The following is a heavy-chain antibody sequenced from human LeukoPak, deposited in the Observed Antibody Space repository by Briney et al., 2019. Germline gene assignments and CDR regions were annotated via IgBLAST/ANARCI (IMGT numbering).Heavy chain of an antibody. CDR3: TAEKNGSPHY. CDR1: RGSISSSTYY. J-gene: IGHJ4*02. D-gene: IGHD2-8*01. CDR2: IYYTGST. Sequence: SETLSLTCTVSRGSISSSTYYWSWVRQPPGKGLEWIASIYYTGSTYYSPSLKSRVTISLDMSKNEFSLTMSSVTAADTAVYFCTAEKNGSPHYWGQGTQVTVSS. V-gene: IGHV4-39*07.